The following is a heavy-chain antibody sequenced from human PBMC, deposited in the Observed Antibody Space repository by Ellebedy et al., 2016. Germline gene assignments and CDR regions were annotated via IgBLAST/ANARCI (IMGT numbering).Heavy chain of an antibody. CDR1: GFTFSDYW. V-gene: IGHV3-7*01. CDR3: ASAIDY. CDR2: INQDGSEK. J-gene: IGHJ4*02. Sequence: GESLKISCAASGFTFSDYWMSWVRQAPGKGLEWVANINQDGSEKHYVDSVKGRFTISRDNAKNSLFLQMNNLRSEDTAVYNCASAIDYWGQGTLVTVSS.